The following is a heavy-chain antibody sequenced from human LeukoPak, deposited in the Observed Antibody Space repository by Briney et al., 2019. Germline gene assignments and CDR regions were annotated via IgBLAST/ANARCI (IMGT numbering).Heavy chain of an antibody. CDR1: GGSIRSSYYY. V-gene: IGHV4-31*03. CDR2: IYYSGST. J-gene: IGHJ3*02. D-gene: IGHD1-26*01. CDR3: ARYYADDAFDI. Sequence: SETLSLTCTVSGGSIRSSYYYWSWIRQHPGKGLEWIGYIYYSGSTYYNPSLKSRVTISVDTSKNQFSLKLSSVTAADTAVYYCARYYADDAFDIWGQGTMVTVS.